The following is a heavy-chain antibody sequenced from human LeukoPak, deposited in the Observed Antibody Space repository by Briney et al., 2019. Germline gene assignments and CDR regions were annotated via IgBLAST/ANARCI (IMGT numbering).Heavy chain of an antibody. V-gene: IGHV3-7*01. CDR1: GFTFSSSS. D-gene: IGHD3/OR15-3a*01. CDR3: ARIIGAFGTYDS. J-gene: IGHJ4*02. CDR2: INQEGSER. Sequence: GGSLRLSCAASGFTFSSSSMNWVRQAPGKGLEWVGNINQEGSERNHGDSVNGRFTISRDNAENSLYLQMNSLRAEDTAVYYCARIIGAFGTYDSWGQGTLVSVSS.